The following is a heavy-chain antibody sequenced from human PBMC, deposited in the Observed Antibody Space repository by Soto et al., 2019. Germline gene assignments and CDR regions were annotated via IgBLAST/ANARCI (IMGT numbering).Heavy chain of an antibody. V-gene: IGHV3-21*01. J-gene: IGHJ5*02. CDR1: GFTFSSYT. CDR3: ARDGWFDP. Sequence: GGSLRLSCAASGFTFSSYTMNWVRQAPGKGLEWVSSITSSSSFIYYADSVKGRFTISRDNAKNSLYLQMNSLRAEDTAVYYCARDGWFDPWGQGTLVTVSS. CDR2: ITSSSSFI.